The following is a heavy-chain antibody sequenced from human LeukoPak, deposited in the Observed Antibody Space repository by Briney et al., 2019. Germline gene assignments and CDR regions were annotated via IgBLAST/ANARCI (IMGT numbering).Heavy chain of an antibody. CDR2: IRYDGSNK. CDR1: GFTFSIYG. CDR3: AKEKKYYYDGSGYPGYDY. J-gene: IGHJ4*02. D-gene: IGHD3-22*01. V-gene: IGHV3-30*02. Sequence: GGSLRLSCAAFGFTFSIYGIHWVRQAPGKGLEWVAFIRYDGSNKYYADSVKGRFTISRDNSKNTLYLQMNSLRVEDTAVYYCAKEKKYYYDGSGYPGYDYWGQGTLVTVSS.